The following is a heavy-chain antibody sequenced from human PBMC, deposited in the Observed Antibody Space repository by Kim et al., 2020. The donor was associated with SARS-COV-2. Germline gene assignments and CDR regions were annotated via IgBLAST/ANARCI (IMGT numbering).Heavy chain of an antibody. Sequence: ADSVKGRFTISRDNSKNTLYLQMNSLRAEDTAVYYCAKGRVTARGNWFDPWGQGTLVTVSS. J-gene: IGHJ5*02. CDR3: AKGRVTARGNWFDP. V-gene: IGHV3-23*01. D-gene: IGHD2-21*02.